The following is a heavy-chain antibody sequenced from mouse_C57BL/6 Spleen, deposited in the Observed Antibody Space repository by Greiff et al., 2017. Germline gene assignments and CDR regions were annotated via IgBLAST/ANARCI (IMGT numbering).Heavy chain of an antibody. CDR3: ARYSNYDWYFDV. V-gene: IGHV1-81*01. CDR2: IYPRSGNT. D-gene: IGHD2-5*01. Sequence: QVQLQQSGTELARPGASVKLSCKASGYTFTSYGISWVKQRTGQGLEWIGEIYPRSGNTYYNEKFKGKATLTADKSSSTAYMELRSLTSEDSAVYFCARYSNYDWYFDVWGTGTTVTVSS. J-gene: IGHJ1*03. CDR1: GYTFTSYG.